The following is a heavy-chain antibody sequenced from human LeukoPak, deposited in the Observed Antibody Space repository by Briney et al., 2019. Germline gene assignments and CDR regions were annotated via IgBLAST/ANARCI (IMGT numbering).Heavy chain of an antibody. CDR1: VAFISRYY. D-gene: IGHD4-11*01. J-gene: IGHJ5*01. Sequence: TSVTQCLPCTVSVAFISRYYWKWTRQSPAKGLEWIGFIYYNGSTNNSPSLRSRVTISVDTSKNQCSLKLNSVTAADTAVYYCARNSNIRGDVNW. CDR3: ARNSNIRGDVNW. V-gene: IGHV4-59*01. CDR2: IYYNGST.